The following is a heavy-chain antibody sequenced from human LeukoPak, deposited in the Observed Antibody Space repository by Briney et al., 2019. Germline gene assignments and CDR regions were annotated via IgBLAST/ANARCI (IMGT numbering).Heavy chain of an antibody. CDR2: ISAYNGNT. V-gene: IGHV1-18*01. D-gene: IGHD6-19*01. Sequence: ASVKVSCKASGYTFTSYGISWVRQAPGQGLEWMGWISAYNGNTNYAQKLQGRVTMTRNTSISTAYMELSSLRSEDTAVYYCARGNSGWYFDYWGQGALVTVSS. CDR1: GYTFTSYG. CDR3: ARGNSGWYFDY. J-gene: IGHJ4*02.